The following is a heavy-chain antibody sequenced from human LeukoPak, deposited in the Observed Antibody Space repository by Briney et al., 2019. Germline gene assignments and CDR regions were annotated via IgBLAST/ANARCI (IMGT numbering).Heavy chain of an antibody. CDR1: GGSISSSSYY. D-gene: IGHD6-13*01. Sequence: SETLSLICTVSGGSISSSSYYWGWIRQPPGKGLEWIGSIYYSGSTYYNPSLKSRVTISVDTSKNQFSLKLSSVTAADTAVYYCAGSSSSSIYYDYWGQGTLVTVSS. J-gene: IGHJ4*02. CDR2: IYYSGST. V-gene: IGHV4-39*01. CDR3: AGSSSSSIYYDY.